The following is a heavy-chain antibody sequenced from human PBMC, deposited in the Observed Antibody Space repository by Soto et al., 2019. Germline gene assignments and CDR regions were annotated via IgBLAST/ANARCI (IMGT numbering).Heavy chain of an antibody. Sequence: QVPLVQSGAEVKKPGASVKVSCKASGYTFTSYGISWVRQAPGQGLEWMGWISAYNGNTNYAQKLQGRVTMTTDTSTSTAYMELRSLRSDDTAVYYCARDRKNAHGYIAVPTWYYWGQGTLVTVSS. CDR1: GYTFTSYG. D-gene: IGHD6-19*01. J-gene: IGHJ4*02. CDR2: ISAYNGNT. V-gene: IGHV1-18*01. CDR3: ARDRKNAHGYIAVPTWYY.